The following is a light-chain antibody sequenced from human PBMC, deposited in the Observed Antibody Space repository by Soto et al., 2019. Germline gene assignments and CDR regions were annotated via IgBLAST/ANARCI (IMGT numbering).Light chain of an antibody. Sequence: IVLTQSPGTLSLSPGERATLSCRASQSVSSSYLAWYQQKPGQAPRLLIYGASSRATGIPDRFSGSGSGTDFTLTISRLEPEDFALYYCQQYGSSPGTFGQGTKVEFK. CDR1: QSVSSSY. J-gene: IGKJ1*01. CDR2: GAS. CDR3: QQYGSSPGT. V-gene: IGKV3-20*01.